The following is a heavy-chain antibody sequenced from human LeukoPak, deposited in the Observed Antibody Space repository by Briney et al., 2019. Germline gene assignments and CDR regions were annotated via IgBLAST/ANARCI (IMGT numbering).Heavy chain of an antibody. V-gene: IGHV3-21*01. CDR1: GFTFSSYS. J-gene: IGHJ4*02. D-gene: IGHD2-15*01. CDR2: ISSSRSYI. CDR3: ARDYIGDIVVVVAANAFDY. Sequence: PGGSLRLSCAASGFTFSSYSMNWVRQAPGKGLEWVSSISSSRSYIYYADSVKGRFTISRDNAKNSLYLQMNSLRAEDTAVYYCARDYIGDIVVVVAANAFDYWGQGTLVTVSS.